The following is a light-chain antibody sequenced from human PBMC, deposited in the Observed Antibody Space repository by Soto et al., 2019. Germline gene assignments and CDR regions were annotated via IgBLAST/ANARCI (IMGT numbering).Light chain of an antibody. CDR1: QSVASN. CDR2: GES. J-gene: IGKJ4*01. CDR3: QQYNNWPLT. Sequence: EIGMTQSEATLSVSPGERATPSCRASQSVASNLAWYQQKPGQAPRLFIYGESTRATGIPDRFSGSGSGTDFTLTISRLEPEDFAVYYCQQYNNWPLTFGGGTKVDI. V-gene: IGKV3-15*01.